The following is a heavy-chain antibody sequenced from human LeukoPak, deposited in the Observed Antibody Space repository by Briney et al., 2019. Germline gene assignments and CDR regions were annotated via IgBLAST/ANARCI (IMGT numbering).Heavy chain of an antibody. V-gene: IGHV4-34*01. CDR1: GFNFNNYN. Sequence: GSLRLSCAASGFNFNNYNMNWVRQPPGKGLEWIGEINHSGSTNYNPSLKSRVTISVDTSKNQFSLKLSSVTAADTAVYYCARGEPRQSYSSSSVYYYYMDVWGKGTTVTVSS. J-gene: IGHJ6*03. D-gene: IGHD6-6*01. CDR2: INHSGST. CDR3: ARGEPRQSYSSSSVYYYYMDV.